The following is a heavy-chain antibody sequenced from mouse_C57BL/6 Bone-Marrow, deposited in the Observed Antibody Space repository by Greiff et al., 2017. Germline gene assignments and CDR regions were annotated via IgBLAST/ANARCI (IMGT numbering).Heavy chain of an antibody. CDR3: ASSSWFAY. CDR2: INPSNGGT. D-gene: IGHD2-10*02. Sequence: VQLQQPGPELVKPGASVKLSCKASGYTFTSYWLHWVKQRPGQGLEWIGNINPSNGGTHYNEKFQSKATLPVDKSSCTADMQRSSRTSVDAAVYYCASSSWFAYWGQGTLVTVAA. V-gene: IGHV1-53*01. CDR1: GYTFTSYW. J-gene: IGHJ3*01.